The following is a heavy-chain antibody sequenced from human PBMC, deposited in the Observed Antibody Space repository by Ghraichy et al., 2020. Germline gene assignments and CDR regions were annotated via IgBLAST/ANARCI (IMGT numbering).Heavy chain of an antibody. CDR3: ARTGYSSGSYYFDD. CDR2: IKQDGSEK. J-gene: IGHJ4*02. D-gene: IGHD6-19*01. CDR1: GLTFSSSW. V-gene: IGHV3-7*01. Sequence: GGSLRLSCAASGLTFSSSWMSWVRQAPGKGLEWVANIKQDGSEKYYVDSVKGRLTISRDNAKNSLYLQMNSLRAEDTAVYYCARTGYSSGSYYFDDWGQGTLVTVSS.